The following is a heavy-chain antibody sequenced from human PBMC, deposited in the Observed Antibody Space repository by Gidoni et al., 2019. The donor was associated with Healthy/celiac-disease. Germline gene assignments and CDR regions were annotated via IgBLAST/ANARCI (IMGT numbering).Heavy chain of an antibody. CDR1: GFTFSSYS. J-gene: IGHJ3*02. D-gene: IGHD2-15*01. V-gene: IGHV3-21*01. CDR2: ISSSSSSI. Sequence: EVQLVESGGGLVKPGGSLRLSCAASGFTFSSYSMNWVRQAPGKGLEWVSSISSSSSSIYYADSVKGRFTISRDNAKNSLYLQMTSLRTEDTAVYYCAMVGLSDIWGQGTMVTVSS. CDR3: AMVGLSDI.